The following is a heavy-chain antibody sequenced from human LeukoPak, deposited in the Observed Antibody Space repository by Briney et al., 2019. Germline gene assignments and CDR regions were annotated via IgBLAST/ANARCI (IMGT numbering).Heavy chain of an antibody. Sequence: PSETLSLTCAVSGGSISSGGYSWSWIRQPPGKGLEWIGYIYHSGSTYYNPSLKSRVTISVDTSKNQFSLKLSSVTAADTAVYYCARDHTAGEYNWFDPWGQGTLVTVSS. CDR2: IYHSGST. D-gene: IGHD5-18*01. CDR1: GGSISSGGYS. CDR3: ARDHTAGEYNWFDP. V-gene: IGHV4-30-2*01. J-gene: IGHJ5*02.